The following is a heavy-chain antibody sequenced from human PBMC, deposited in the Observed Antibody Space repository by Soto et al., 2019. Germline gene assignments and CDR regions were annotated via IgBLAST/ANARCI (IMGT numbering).Heavy chain of an antibody. D-gene: IGHD3-3*01. CDR1: GYTLTSYY. V-gene: IGHV1-46*01. CDR2: INPSGGST. CDR3: ARDGPPEYYDFWSGSTNAFDI. J-gene: IGHJ3*02. Sequence: ASVKVSCKASGYTLTSYYMHWVRQAPGQGLEWMGIINPSGGSTSYAQKFQGRVTMTRDTSTSTVYMELSSLRSEDTAVYYCARDGPPEYYDFWSGSTNAFDIWGQGTMVTVSS.